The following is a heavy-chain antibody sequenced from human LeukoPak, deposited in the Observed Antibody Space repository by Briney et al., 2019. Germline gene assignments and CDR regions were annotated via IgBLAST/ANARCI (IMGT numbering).Heavy chain of an antibody. CDR1: GGSISSGGYS. CDR2: IYHSGST. CDR3: ARDPGYYDTSGYPAYFDY. J-gene: IGHJ4*02. V-gene: IGHV4-30-2*01. D-gene: IGHD3-22*01. Sequence: PSETLSLTCAVSGGSISSGGYSWSWIRQPPGKGLEWIGYIYHSGSTYYNPSLKSRVTISVDMPKNQFSLKLSSVTAADTAVYYCARDPGYYDTSGYPAYFDYWGQGTLVTVSP.